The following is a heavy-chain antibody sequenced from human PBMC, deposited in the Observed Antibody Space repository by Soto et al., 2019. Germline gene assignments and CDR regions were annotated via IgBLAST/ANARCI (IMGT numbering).Heavy chain of an antibody. J-gene: IGHJ6*02. CDR1: GFTFSDFD. CDR3: ARDLSGGNYYYHGLDV. Sequence: PGGSLRLSCAVSGFTFSDFDMSWVRQAPGKGLEWVSSITSNSVYVYYADSLKGRFTISRDNAKSSLYLQMNSLRADDTAVYYCARDLSGGNYYYHGLDVWGQGITVTVSS. V-gene: IGHV3-21*01. CDR2: ITSNSVYV. D-gene: IGHD1-26*01.